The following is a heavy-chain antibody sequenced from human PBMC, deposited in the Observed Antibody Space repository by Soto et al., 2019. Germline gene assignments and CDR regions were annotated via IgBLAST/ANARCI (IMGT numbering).Heavy chain of an antibody. CDR3: ARHRRAVADPYYYYGMDV. CDR1: GCSFTSYW. V-gene: IGHV5-51*01. CDR2: IYPGDSDT. Sequence: XESLNSSCKGSGCSFTSYWIGWVRQMPGKGLEWMGIIYPGDSDTRYSPSFQGQVTISADKSISTAYLQWSSLKASDTAMYYCARHRRAVADPYYYYGMDVWGQGTTVTVSS. D-gene: IGHD6-19*01. J-gene: IGHJ6*02.